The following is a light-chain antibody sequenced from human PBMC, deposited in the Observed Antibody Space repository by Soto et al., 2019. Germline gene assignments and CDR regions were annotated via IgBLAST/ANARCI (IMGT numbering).Light chain of an antibody. J-gene: IGLJ1*01. Sequence: SYEVTQTSSVSVAPGQTARISCGGNNIGGKSVHWYQQKPGQAPVVVVYDDSDRPSGIPERFSGSNSGNTATLTISRVEAGDEADYHCQVWDDNSDHHVFGTGTKVTV. V-gene: IGLV3-21*02. CDR2: DDS. CDR3: QVWDDNSDHHV. CDR1: NIGGKS.